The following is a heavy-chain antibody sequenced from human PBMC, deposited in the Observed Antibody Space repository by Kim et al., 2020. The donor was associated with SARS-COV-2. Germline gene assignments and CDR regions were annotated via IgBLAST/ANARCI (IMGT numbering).Heavy chain of an antibody. J-gene: IGHJ6*02. Sequence: SETLSLTCTVSGGSISSSSYYWGWIRQPPGKGLEWIGSIYYSGNTYYNPSLKSRVTITVDTSKNQFSLRLSSVTAADTAVYYCVRHLDGSNSGSGDYYYYHMDVWGQGTTVTVSS. CDR3: VRHLDGSNSGSGDYYYYHMDV. CDR2: IYYSGNT. V-gene: IGHV4-39*01. D-gene: IGHD4-4*01. CDR1: GGSISSSSYY.